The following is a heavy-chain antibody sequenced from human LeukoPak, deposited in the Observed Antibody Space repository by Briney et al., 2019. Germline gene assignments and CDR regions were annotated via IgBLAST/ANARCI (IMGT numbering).Heavy chain of an antibody. V-gene: IGHV3-43*01. CDR2: ISWDGGST. J-gene: IGHJ6*03. CDR1: GFTFDDYT. D-gene: IGHD3-3*01. Sequence: GGSLRLSCAASGFTFDDYTMHWVRQAPGKGLEWVSLISWDGGSTYYADSVKGRFTISRDNSKNSLYLQMNSLRTEDTALYYCARGRRSGYYTYYYYYYMDVWGKGTTVTVSS. CDR3: ARGRRSGYYTYYYYYYMDV.